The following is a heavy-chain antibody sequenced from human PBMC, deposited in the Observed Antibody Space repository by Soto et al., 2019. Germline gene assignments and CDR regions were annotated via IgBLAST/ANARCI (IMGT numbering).Heavy chain of an antibody. V-gene: IGHV3-7*04. D-gene: IGHD3-22*01. Sequence: PGGSLRLSCAASGFTFSTYWMSWVRQAPGKGPEWVANIKPDGSEKWYVDSVKGRFTISRDNAKNSLYLQMNSLRAEDTAVYYCARGDYYDSSGPFSDAFDIWGQGTMVS. CDR3: ARGDYYDSSGPFSDAFDI. CDR1: GFTFSTYW. J-gene: IGHJ3*02. CDR2: IKPDGSEK.